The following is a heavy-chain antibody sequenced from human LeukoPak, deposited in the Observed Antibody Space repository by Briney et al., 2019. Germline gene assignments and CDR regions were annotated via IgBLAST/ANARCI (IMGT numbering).Heavy chain of an antibody. CDR3: ARVGGEVTQYYFDY. Sequence: GGSLRLSCAASGFTFSSYAMHWVRQAPGKGLEWVAVISYDGSNKYYADSVKGRFTISRDNSKNTLYLQMNSLRAEDTAVYYCARVGGEVTQYYFDYWGQGTLVTVS. CDR1: GFTFSSYA. V-gene: IGHV3-30-3*01. D-gene: IGHD3-10*01. J-gene: IGHJ4*02. CDR2: ISYDGSNK.